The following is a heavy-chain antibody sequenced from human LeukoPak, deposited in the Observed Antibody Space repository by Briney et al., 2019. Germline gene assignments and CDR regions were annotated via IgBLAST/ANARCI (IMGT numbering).Heavy chain of an antibody. CDR3: ARGQAPSPIDY. CDR1: GFTFSSYA. CDR2: ISYDGSNK. Sequence: GGSLRLSCAASGFTFSSYAMHWVRQAPGKGLEWVAVISYDGSNKYYADSVKGRFTISRDNSKNTLYLQMNSLRAEDTAVYYCARGQAPSPIDYWGQGTLVTVSS. V-gene: IGHV3-30-3*01. J-gene: IGHJ4*02.